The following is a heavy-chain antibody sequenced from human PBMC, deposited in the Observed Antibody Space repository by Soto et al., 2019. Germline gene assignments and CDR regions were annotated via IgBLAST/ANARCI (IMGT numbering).Heavy chain of an antibody. Sequence: QPGGSLRLSCAASGFTFNIYGMHWVRQAPDKGLEWVALISYDGSNQYYADSVKGRFTISRDNSKNTLFLQMNSLRADDTAVYYCAKDQASEQGSFDSWGQGTLVTVSS. V-gene: IGHV3-30*18. CDR3: AKDQASEQGSFDS. CDR1: GFTFNIYG. D-gene: IGHD6-13*01. J-gene: IGHJ4*02. CDR2: ISYDGSNQ.